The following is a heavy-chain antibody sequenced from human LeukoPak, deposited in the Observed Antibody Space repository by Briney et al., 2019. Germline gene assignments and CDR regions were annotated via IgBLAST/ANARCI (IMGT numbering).Heavy chain of an antibody. CDR3: ARVGGYSGYATH. CDR2: IYSSGSA. J-gene: IGHJ4*02. V-gene: IGHV4-59*08. D-gene: IGHD5-12*01. Sequence: PSETLSLTCTVSGGSISPYYWSWIRQSPGKGLEWIGYIYSSGSANYNPSLKSRVTISVDTSKNQFSLKLSSVTAADTAVYYCARVGGYSGYATHWGQGTLVTVSS. CDR1: GGSISPYY.